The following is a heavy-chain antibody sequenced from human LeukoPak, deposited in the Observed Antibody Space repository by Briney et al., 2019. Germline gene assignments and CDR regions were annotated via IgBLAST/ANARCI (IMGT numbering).Heavy chain of an antibody. CDR1: GFTFSSYS. CDR2: ISSSSSYI. V-gene: IGHV3-21*01. D-gene: IGHD3-3*01. J-gene: IGHJ3*02. Sequence: TGGSLRLSCAASGFTFSSYSMNWVRQAPGKGLEWVSSISSSSSYIYYADSVKGRFTTSRDNAKNSLYLQMNSLRAEDTAVYYCARDGRFLEWLFPRAFDIWGQGTMVTVSS. CDR3: ARDGRFLEWLFPRAFDI.